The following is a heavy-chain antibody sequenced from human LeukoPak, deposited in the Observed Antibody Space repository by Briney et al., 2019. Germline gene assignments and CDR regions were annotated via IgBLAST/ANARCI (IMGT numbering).Heavy chain of an antibody. D-gene: IGHD2-2*01. CDR1: GYSISGGYY. J-gene: IGHJ4*02. Sequence: PSETLSLTCTVSGYSISGGYYWGWIRQPPGKGLEWIGTIYHSGSTYYNPSLKSRVTISVDTSKNQFSLKLTSVTAADTAVYYCARVRGYCSSTICYRYYFDYWGQGILVTVSS. CDR3: ARVRGYCSSTICYRYYFDY. V-gene: IGHV4-38-2*02. CDR2: IYHSGST.